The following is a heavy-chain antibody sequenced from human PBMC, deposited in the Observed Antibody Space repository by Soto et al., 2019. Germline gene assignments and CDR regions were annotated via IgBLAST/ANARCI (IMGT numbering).Heavy chain of an antibody. CDR1: GGTFSSYA. J-gene: IGHJ4*02. V-gene: IGHV1-69*10. Sequence: ASVKVSCKASGGTFSSYAISWVRQAPGQGLEWMGGIIPILGIANYAQKFQGRVTITADKSTNTAYMELSSLRSEDTAVYYCARFGGGDFDYWGQGTLVTVSS. CDR3: ARFGGGDFDY. CDR2: IIPILGIA. D-gene: IGHD3-10*01.